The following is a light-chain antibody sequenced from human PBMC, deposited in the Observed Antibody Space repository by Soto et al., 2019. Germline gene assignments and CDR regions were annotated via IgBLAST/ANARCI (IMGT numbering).Light chain of an antibody. Sequence: QSALTQPASVSGSPGQSITISCTGTTSDVGAYSSVSWYQQHPGKAPKLMIYEVSNRPSGLSNRFSGSKSGNTASLTISGLQAEDEADYYCSSYTISTTWVFGGGTKVTVL. CDR1: TSDVGAYSS. CDR2: EVS. CDR3: SSYTISTTWV. V-gene: IGLV2-14*01. J-gene: IGLJ3*02.